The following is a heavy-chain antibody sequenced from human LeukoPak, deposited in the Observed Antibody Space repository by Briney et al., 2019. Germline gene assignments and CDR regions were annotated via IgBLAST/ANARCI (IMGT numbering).Heavy chain of an antibody. CDR1: GFTFSSYA. Sequence: GGSLRLSCAASGFTFSSYAMHWVRQAPGKGLEWVAVISYDGSNKYYADSVKGRFTISRDNSKNTLYLQMNSLRAEDTAVHYCAELGITMIGGVWGKGTTVTISS. V-gene: IGHV3-30*04. CDR3: AELGITMIGGV. CDR2: ISYDGSNK. D-gene: IGHD3-10*02. J-gene: IGHJ6*04.